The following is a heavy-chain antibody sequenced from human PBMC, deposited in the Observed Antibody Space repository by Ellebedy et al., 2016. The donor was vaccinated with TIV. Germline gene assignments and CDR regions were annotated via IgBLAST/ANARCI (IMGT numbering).Heavy chain of an antibody. V-gene: IGHV3-33*01. CDR1: GFTFSGYG. D-gene: IGHD6-13*01. Sequence: GESLKISCAASGFTFSGYGLHWVRQTPGKGLEWVAVIWFDGTNEYYADSVKGRFTISRDNSMDTVFLQMDSLRADDTALYYCARGWGSWYQTYYFDSWGQGTLVTVSS. CDR3: ARGWGSWYQTYYFDS. CDR2: IWFDGTNE. J-gene: IGHJ4*02.